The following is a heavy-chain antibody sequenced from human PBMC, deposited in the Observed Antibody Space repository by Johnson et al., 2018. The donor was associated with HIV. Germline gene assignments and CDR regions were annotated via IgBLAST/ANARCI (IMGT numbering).Heavy chain of an antibody. D-gene: IGHD3-16*01. CDR1: GFTVSSNY. CDR2: IYSGGST. Sequence: VQLVESGGGVVQPGRSLRLSCAASGFTVSSNYMSWVRQAPGKGLEWVSVIYSGGSTYYADSVKGRFTISRDNSKNTLSLQMNSLRAEDTAVYYCTKMGALGAFDIWGQGTMVTVSS. V-gene: IGHV3-66*01. CDR3: TKMGALGAFDI. J-gene: IGHJ3*02.